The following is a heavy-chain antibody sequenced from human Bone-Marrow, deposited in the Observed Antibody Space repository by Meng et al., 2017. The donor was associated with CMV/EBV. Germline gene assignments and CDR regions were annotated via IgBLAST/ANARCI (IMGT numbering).Heavy chain of an antibody. CDR3: AAQKILGDLCGD. Sequence: GESLKISCAASAFTFSSYAMHWVRQAPGKGLEWVAVISYDGSNKYYADFVKGRFTISRDNSKNTLYLQLNNLKADDTAIYYCAAQKILGDLCGDWGQGTLVTVSS. CDR1: AFTFSSYA. V-gene: IGHV3-30*04. J-gene: IGHJ4*02. CDR2: ISYDGSNK. D-gene: IGHD2-21*01.